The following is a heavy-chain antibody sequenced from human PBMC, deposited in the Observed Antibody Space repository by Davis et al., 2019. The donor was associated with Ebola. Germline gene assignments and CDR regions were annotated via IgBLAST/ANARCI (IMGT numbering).Heavy chain of an antibody. CDR1: GYSFSSYG. D-gene: IGHD1-1*01. J-gene: IGHJ4*02. Sequence: SVKVSCKASGYSFSSYGFSWVRQAPGQGLEWVGWFSAHNGNIYYAQKFQGRVAMTRDTSSSTAYMELRSLRSDDMAVYYCARAQFPTTSDHWGQGTLVTVSS. CDR2: FSAHNGNI. CDR3: ARAQFPTTSDH. V-gene: IGHV1-18*03.